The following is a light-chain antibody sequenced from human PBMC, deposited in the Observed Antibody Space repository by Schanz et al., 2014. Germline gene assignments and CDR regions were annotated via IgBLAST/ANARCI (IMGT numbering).Light chain of an antibody. Sequence: QSALTQPASVSGSPGQSITISCAGTSSDVGRHDSVSWYQHHPGKAPKLIIFNVSVRPSGVSNRFSASKSGNTASLTISGLRAEDEADYYCSSYTSSTTKVFGTGTKLTVL. CDR1: SSDVGRHDS. J-gene: IGLJ1*01. V-gene: IGLV2-14*03. CDR2: NVS. CDR3: SSYTSSTTKV.